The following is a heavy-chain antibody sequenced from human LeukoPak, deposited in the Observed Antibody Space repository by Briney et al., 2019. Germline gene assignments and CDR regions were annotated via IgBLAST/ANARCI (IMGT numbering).Heavy chain of an antibody. J-gene: IGHJ4*02. V-gene: IGHV3-20*04. D-gene: IGHD2-2*02. CDR2: INWNGGST. Sequence: PGGSLRLSCAASGFTFDDYGMSWVRQAPGKGLEWVSGINWNGGSTGYADSVKGRFTISRDNAKNSLYLQMNSLRAEDTALYYCARGDCSSTSCYTFLDYWGQGTLVTVSS. CDR1: GFTFDDYG. CDR3: ARGDCSSTSCYTFLDY.